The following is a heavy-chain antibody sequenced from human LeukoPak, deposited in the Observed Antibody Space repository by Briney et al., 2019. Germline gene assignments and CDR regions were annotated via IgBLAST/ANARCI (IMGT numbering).Heavy chain of an antibody. J-gene: IGHJ4*02. D-gene: IGHD3-22*01. Sequence: ASVKVSCKASGYTFTSYGISWVRQAPGQGLEWMGWISAYNGNTNYAQKLQGRVTMTTDTSTSTAYMELRSLRSDDTAVYYCARDLAAYYDSSGYYSLIGIFDYWGQGTLVTVSS. CDR1: GYTFTSYG. CDR2: ISAYNGNT. CDR3: ARDLAAYYDSSGYYSLIGIFDY. V-gene: IGHV1-18*01.